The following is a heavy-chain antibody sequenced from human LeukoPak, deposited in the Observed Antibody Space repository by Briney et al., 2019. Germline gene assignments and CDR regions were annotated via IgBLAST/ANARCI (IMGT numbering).Heavy chain of an antibody. CDR1: GGSISSYY. CDR2: IYYSGST. CDR3: ARSLTVPHVDY. J-gene: IGHJ4*02. V-gene: IGHV4-59*01. Sequence: SETLSLTCTVPGGSISSYYWSWIRQPPGKGLEWIGYIYYSGSTNYNPSLKSRVTISVDTSKNQFSLKLSSVTAADTAVYYCARSLTVPHVDYWGQGTLVTVSS. D-gene: IGHD4-17*01.